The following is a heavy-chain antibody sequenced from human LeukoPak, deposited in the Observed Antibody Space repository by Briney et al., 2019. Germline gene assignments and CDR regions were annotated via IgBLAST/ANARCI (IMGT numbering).Heavy chain of an antibody. Sequence: GGSLRLSCAASGFTFSSYGMHWVRQAPGKRLEWVAFIRYDGSNKYYADSVKGRFTISRDNSKNTLYLQMNSLRAEDTAVYYCAKNYDYVWGSYRYLDYWGQGTLVTVSS. CDR2: IRYDGSNK. CDR1: GFTFSSYG. CDR3: AKNYDYVWGSYRYLDY. V-gene: IGHV3-30*02. D-gene: IGHD3-16*02. J-gene: IGHJ4*02.